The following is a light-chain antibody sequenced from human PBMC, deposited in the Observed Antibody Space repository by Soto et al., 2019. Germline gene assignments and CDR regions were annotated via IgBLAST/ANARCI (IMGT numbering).Light chain of an antibody. V-gene: IGLV2-23*01. CDR3: CSYAGSSYYV. CDR2: EGS. J-gene: IGLJ1*01. CDR1: SSAVGFYNL. Sequence: QSALTQPASVSGSPGQSITISCTGTSSAVGFYNLVSWYQHRPGKAPKFILYEGSKRPSGVSNRFSGSKSGNTASLTISGLQAEDEAYYYCCSYAGSSYYVFGSGTKLTVL.